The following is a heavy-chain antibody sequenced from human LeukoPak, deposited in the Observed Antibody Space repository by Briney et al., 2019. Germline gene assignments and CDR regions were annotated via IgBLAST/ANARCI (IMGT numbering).Heavy chain of an antibody. D-gene: IGHD3-16*02. V-gene: IGHV3-73*01. J-gene: IGHJ4*02. CDR2: TRNKAHNYAT. Sequence: PGGSLKLSCAASGFNFSGSAIHWVRQASGKGLEWVGRTRNKAHNYATAYAASVQGRFSISRDESKTTAYLQMNSLKTEDTAVYYCTTLNYVWGTYPPGYWGQGTLVTVSS. CDR3: TTLNYVWGTYPPGY. CDR1: GFNFSGSA.